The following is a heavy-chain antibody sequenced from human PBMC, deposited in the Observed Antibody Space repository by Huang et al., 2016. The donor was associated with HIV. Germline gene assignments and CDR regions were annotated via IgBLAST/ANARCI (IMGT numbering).Heavy chain of an antibody. Sequence: QVQLVESGAELKKPGASVRVSCKVSGYTVSELSLHWVRQAPEKGLEWMGGCDPEEGETKYAQGLQGRVTMTEDTSTDTAYMELSSLRPEDTAVYYCATSTPDVGAGVLRSAFDIWGQGTMVTVSS. CDR3: ATSTPDVGAGVLRSAFDI. V-gene: IGHV1-24*01. CDR1: GYTVSELS. D-gene: IGHD2-15*01. J-gene: IGHJ3*02. CDR2: CDPEEGET.